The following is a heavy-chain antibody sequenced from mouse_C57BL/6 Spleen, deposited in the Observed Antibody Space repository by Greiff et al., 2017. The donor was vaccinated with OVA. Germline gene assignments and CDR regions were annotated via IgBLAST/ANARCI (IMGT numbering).Heavy chain of an antibody. V-gene: IGHV1-42*01. D-gene: IGHD2-3*01. CDR1: GYSFTGYY. CDR2: INPSTGGT. CDR3: ARSPYDIDKGAWFDD. J-gene: IGHJ3*01. Sequence: EVKLVESGAELVKPGASVKISCKASGYSFTGYYMHWVKQSPEQSLEWIGGINPSTGGTTYNQKFKAKATLTVDKSSSTAYMQLKSMTSEDSAVYDCARSPYDIDKGAWFDDWGQGTLVTVSA.